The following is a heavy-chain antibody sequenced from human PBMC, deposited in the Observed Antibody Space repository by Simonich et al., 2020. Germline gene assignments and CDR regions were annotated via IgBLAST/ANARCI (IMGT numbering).Heavy chain of an antibody. J-gene: IGHJ3*02. V-gene: IGHV1-2*02. CDR3: ARGLLSGSYYAFDI. CDR1: GYTFTGYY. D-gene: IGHD1-26*01. CDR2: INQNHGGK. Sequence: QVQLVQSGAEVKKPGASVKVSCKASGYTFTGYYMTWVREAPGQGLEWKGRINQNHGGKHYAQKFQGRVTMTRDTSISTAYMELSRLRSDDTAVYYGARGLLSGSYYAFDIWGQGTMVTVSS.